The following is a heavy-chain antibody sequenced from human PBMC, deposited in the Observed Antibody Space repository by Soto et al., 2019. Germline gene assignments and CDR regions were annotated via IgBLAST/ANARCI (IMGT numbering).Heavy chain of an antibody. D-gene: IGHD5-12*01. V-gene: IGHV3-23*01. CDR1: GFTFSIYA. CDR3: AKLNPGQRLSPPNS. CDR2: ISGSGGST. Sequence: GGSLRLSCAASGFTFSIYAMSWVRQAPGKGLEWVSAISGSGGSTYYADSVKGRFTISRDNSKNTLYLQMTSLRAEDTAVYYCAKLNPGQRLSPPNSWAQGTLVTVS. J-gene: IGHJ4*02.